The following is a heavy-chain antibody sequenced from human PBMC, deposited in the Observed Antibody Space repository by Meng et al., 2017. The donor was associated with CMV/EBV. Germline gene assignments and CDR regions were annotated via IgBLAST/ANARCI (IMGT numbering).Heavy chain of an antibody. CDR2: INHSGST. D-gene: IGHD1-14*01. CDR1: GGSFSGYY. CDR3: ASGRSHRARFDY. V-gene: IGHV4-34*01. J-gene: IGHJ4*02. Sequence: SETLSLTCAVYGGSFSGYYWSWIRQPPGKGLEWIGEINHSGSTNYNPSLKSRVTISVDTSKNQFSLKLSSVTAADTAVYYFASGRSHRARFDYWGQGTLVTVSS.